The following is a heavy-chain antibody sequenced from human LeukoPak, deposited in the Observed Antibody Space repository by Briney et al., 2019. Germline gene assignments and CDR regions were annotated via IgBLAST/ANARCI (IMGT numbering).Heavy chain of an antibody. V-gene: IGHV3-15*01. Sequence: PGGSLRLSCVASGFTFSNAWMSWVRQAPGKGLEWVGRFKSKTSGGTTDYAAPVKGRFTLSRDDSKNTLYLQMNSLRAEDTAVYYCAKVLKTGARLPWGYGMDGWGQGTTVTVSS. CDR1: GFTFSNAW. CDR3: AKVLKTGARLPWGYGMDG. CDR2: FKSKTSGGTT. D-gene: IGHD7-27*01. J-gene: IGHJ6*02.